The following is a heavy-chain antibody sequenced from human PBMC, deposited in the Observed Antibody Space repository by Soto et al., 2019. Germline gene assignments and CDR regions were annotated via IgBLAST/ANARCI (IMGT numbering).Heavy chain of an antibody. CDR3: ARDGDANSGFGKDY. J-gene: IGHJ4*02. D-gene: IGHD3-16*01. Sequence: GGSLRLSCAASGFTFSDYGMHWVHQAPGKGLQWVAFIWPDGGNKYYAESVKGRFTISRDNSKNSVYLQMNNVRDEDTAVYYCARDGDANSGFGKDYWGQGTLVTFSS. V-gene: IGHV3-33*01. CDR1: GFTFSDYG. CDR2: IWPDGGNK.